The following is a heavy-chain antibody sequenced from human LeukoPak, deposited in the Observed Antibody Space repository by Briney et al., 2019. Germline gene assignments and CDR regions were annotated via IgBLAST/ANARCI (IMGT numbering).Heavy chain of an antibody. CDR2: INPNSGGT. CDR3: ARDRRYSSSWYSVFRAPIDY. D-gene: IGHD6-13*01. CDR1: GYTFTGYY. Sequence: GASVKVSCKASGYTFTGYYMHWVRQAPGQGLEWMGWINPNSGGTNYAQKFQGRVTMTRDTSISTAYTELSRLRSDDTAVYYCARDRRYSSSWYSVFRAPIDYWGQGTLVTVSS. J-gene: IGHJ4*02. V-gene: IGHV1-2*02.